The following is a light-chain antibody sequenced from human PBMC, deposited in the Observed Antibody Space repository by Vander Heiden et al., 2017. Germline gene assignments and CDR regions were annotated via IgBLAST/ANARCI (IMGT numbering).Light chain of an antibody. J-gene: IGKJ4*01. Sequence: EIVLTPSPATLSLSPGERATLSCRASQSVSRYLARYKQNPGKAPRTPVSAASNGATGIPARFRGSGFGTDFTLTIRGLGPEAFAFYYCQQPSVWPPLTFGGGTKVEIK. CDR3: QQPSVWPPLT. CDR1: QSVSRY. CDR2: AAS. V-gene: IGKV3-11*01.